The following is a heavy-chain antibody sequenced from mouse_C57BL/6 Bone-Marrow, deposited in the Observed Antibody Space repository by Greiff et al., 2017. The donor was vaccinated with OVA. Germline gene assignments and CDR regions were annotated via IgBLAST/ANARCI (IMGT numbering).Heavy chain of an antibody. CDR3: ARVGNWARDY. V-gene: IGHV3-5*01. CDR2: IYYSGTI. Sequence: EVQLQESGPGLVKPSQTVFLTCTVTGISITTGNYRWSWIRQFPGHKLEWIGYIYYSGTITYNPSLTSRTTITRDTPKNQFFLEMNSLTAEDTATYYCARVGNWARDYWGQGTTLTVSS. D-gene: IGHD4-1*01. J-gene: IGHJ2*01. CDR1: GISITTGNYR.